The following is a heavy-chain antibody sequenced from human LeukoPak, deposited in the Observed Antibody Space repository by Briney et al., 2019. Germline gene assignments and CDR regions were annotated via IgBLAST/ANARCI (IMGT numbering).Heavy chain of an antibody. CDR3: ARAVRDIVVVVAATPYYYYYYYMDV. Sequence: SATLSLTCTVAGGSVSSYYWSWIRQPAGKGLEWIGRIYISGSTNYNPSLKSRVTMSVDTSENQFSLKLSSVTAADTAVYYCARAVRDIVVVVAATPYYYYYYYMDVWGKGTTVTVSS. CDR2: IYISGST. CDR1: GGSVSSYY. D-gene: IGHD2-15*01. V-gene: IGHV4-4*07. J-gene: IGHJ6*03.